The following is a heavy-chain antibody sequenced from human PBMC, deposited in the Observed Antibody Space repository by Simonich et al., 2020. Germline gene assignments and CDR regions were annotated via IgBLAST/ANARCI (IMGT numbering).Heavy chain of an antibody. V-gene: IGHV3-74*01. CDR2: INSDGSST. Sequence: EVQLVESGGGLVQPGGSLRLSCAASGFTFSSYWMHWVRQAPGKGLVGVSSINSDGSSTSYADSVKGRFTISRDNAKNTLYLQMNSLRAEDTAVYYCAREAGDLWYFDLWGRGTLVTVSS. D-gene: IGHD7-27*01. CDR1: GFTFSSYW. CDR3: AREAGDLWYFDL. J-gene: IGHJ2*01.